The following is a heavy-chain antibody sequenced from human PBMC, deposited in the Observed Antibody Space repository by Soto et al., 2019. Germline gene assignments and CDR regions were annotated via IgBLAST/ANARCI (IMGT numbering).Heavy chain of an antibody. D-gene: IGHD6-6*01. CDR2: ISGSGGTT. J-gene: IGHJ6*02. V-gene: IGHV3-23*01. CDR3: ANPPYSSSSYYYYGMDV. CDR1: GFTFSSYA. Sequence: EVQLLESGGGLVQPGGSLRLSCAASGFTFSSYAMTWVRQAPGKGLEWVSAISGSGGTTYHADSVKGRFTISRDNSKNKLYLQMNSLRAEDAAVYYCANPPYSSSSYYYYGMDVWGQGTTVTVSS.